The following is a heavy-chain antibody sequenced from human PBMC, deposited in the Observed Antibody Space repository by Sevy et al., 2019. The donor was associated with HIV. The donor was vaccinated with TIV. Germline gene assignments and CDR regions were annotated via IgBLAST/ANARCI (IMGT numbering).Heavy chain of an antibody. CDR1: GYSFTSHW. J-gene: IGHJ4*02. CDR3: ARSRSGYFDSSGYYIN. V-gene: IGHV5-51*01. Sequence: GESLKISCKGHGYSFTSHWIGWVRQMPGKGLDWMGIIFPGDSETRYSPSFQGEVTISADKSISTAFLQWSSLKASDPAIYYCARSRSGYFDSSGYYINWGQGTLVTVSS. CDR2: IFPGDSET. D-gene: IGHD3-22*01.